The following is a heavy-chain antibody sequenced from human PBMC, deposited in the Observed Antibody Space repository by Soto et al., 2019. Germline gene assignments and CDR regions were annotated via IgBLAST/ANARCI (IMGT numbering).Heavy chain of an antibody. Sequence: EVQLLESGGGLVQPGGSLRLSCAASGFTFSSYAMSWVLQAPGKGLEWVSAISGSGGSTYYAASVKARFTISRDNSKKTLYLQMNSLRAEDTAVYYCAKEVFIPVPWCEPSPMDVWGKGTTVTVSS. CDR2: ISGSGGST. CDR1: GFTFSSYA. CDR3: AKEVFIPVPWCEPSPMDV. D-gene: IGHD2-8*01. J-gene: IGHJ6*03. V-gene: IGHV3-23*01.